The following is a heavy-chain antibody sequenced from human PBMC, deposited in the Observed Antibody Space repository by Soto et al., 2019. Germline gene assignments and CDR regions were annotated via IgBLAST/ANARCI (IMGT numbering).Heavy chain of an antibody. J-gene: IGHJ4*02. Sequence: GGSLRLSCAASGFTFSSCGMHWVRQAPGKGLEWVAVIWYDGSNKYYADSVKGRFTISRDNSKDTLDLQMNSLRAEDTAVYYCARDREQWLVGYYFDYWGQGTLVTVSS. CDR1: GFTFSSCG. CDR3: ARDREQWLVGYYFDY. V-gene: IGHV3-33*01. D-gene: IGHD6-19*01. CDR2: IWYDGSNK.